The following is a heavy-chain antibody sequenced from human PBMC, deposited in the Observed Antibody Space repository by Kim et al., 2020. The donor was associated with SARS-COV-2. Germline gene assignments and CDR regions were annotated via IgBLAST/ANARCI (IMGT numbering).Heavy chain of an antibody. CDR2: ISSSSSYT. J-gene: IGHJ4*02. CDR1: GFTFSDYY. V-gene: IGHV3-11*06. CDR3: ARVKITGTTPVDY. Sequence: GGSLRLSCAASGFTFSDYYMSWIRQAPGKGLEWVSYISSSSSYTNYADSVNGRFTISRDNAKNSLYLQMNSLRAEDTAVYYCARVKITGTTPVDYWGQGTLVTVSS. D-gene: IGHD1-7*01.